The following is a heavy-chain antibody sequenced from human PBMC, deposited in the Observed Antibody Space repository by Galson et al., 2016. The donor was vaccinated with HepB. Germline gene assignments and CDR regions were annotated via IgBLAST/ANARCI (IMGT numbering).Heavy chain of an antibody. D-gene: IGHD1-26*01. CDR2: TYNGGNT. J-gene: IGHJ3*02. CDR1: GGSMTTQA. V-gene: IGHV4-59*11. Sequence: SETLSLTCTVSGGSMTTQAWGWIRQPPGKGLEWIGLTYNGGNTKYTPSLESRVTISADTSKNQVSLKLKSVTAADTAVYYCARELGREGGLDIWGQGTMVTVSS. CDR3: ARELGREGGLDI.